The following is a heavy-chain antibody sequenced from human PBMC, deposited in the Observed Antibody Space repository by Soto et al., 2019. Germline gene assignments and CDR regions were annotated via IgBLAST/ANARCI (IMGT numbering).Heavy chain of an antibody. D-gene: IGHD3-22*01. Sequence: SETLSLTCTVSGGSISSGDYYWSWIRQPPGKGLEWIGYIYYSGSTYYNPSLKSRVTISVDTSKNQFSLKLSSVTAADTAVYYCAGAPYYYDRSGYYAHFDDWGQGTLVPVAS. J-gene: IGHJ4*02. CDR2: IYYSGST. CDR3: AGAPYYYDRSGYYAHFDD. V-gene: IGHV4-30-4*01. CDR1: GGSISSGDYY.